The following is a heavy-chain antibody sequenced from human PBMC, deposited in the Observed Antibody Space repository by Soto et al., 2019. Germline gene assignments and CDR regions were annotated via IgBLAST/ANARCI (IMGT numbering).Heavy chain of an antibody. CDR3: ATSGYTYSAFDY. Sequence: EVQLLESGGGLVQPGGSLRLSCAASGFTFNSFAMSWVRQAPGKGLEWVSDISGGGGNTYYADSVKGRFTISRDNSKNILYLQMNSLRAEDTAVYYCATSGYTYSAFDYWGQGTLVTVSS. J-gene: IGHJ4*02. V-gene: IGHV3-23*01. CDR2: ISGGGGNT. D-gene: IGHD5-18*01. CDR1: GFTFNSFA.